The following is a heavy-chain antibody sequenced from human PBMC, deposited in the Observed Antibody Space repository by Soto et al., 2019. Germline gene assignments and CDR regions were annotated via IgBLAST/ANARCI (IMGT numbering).Heavy chain of an antibody. J-gene: IGHJ5*01. CDR3: TRRYNCNEYYFDP. V-gene: IGHV4-39*01. CDR2: SYYSGTS. Sequence: SETLSLTCTVSGGSIRVQSYYWTWIRPTPGKGLEWVGSSYYSGTSYFNPALKGRVTISVDTSTNQFSLRLTSVTAADTAVYYCTRRYNCNEYYFDPWGQGTLVTVSS. D-gene: IGHD1-20*01. CDR1: GGSIRVQSYY.